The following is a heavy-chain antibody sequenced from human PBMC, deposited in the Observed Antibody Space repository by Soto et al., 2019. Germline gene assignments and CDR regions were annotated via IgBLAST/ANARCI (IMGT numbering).Heavy chain of an antibody. Sequence: QVQLQQWGAGLLKPSETLPLTCAVYGGSFSGYYWSWIRQPPGKGLEWIGEINHSGSTNYNPSLKSRVTISVDTSKNQFSLKLSSVTAADTAVYYCARLGYCSGGSCRGGYYYYGMDVWGQGTTVTVSS. CDR2: INHSGST. D-gene: IGHD2-15*01. V-gene: IGHV4-34*01. CDR3: ARLGYCSGGSCRGGYYYYGMDV. CDR1: GGSFSGYY. J-gene: IGHJ6*02.